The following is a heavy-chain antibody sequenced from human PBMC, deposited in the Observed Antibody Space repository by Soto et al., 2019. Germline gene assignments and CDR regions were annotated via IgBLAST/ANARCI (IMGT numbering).Heavy chain of an antibody. CDR1: GFSFSSYG. CDR3: AKGPEYSGYAWFDP. D-gene: IGHD5-12*01. J-gene: IGHJ5*02. Sequence: QVQLVESGGGVVQPGRSLRLSCAASGFSFSSYGMHWVRQAPGKGLEWVAVISYDGSNKYYADSVKGRFTISRDNSKNTLYLQMNSLRAEDTAVYYYAKGPEYSGYAWFDPWGQGTLVTVSS. CDR2: ISYDGSNK. V-gene: IGHV3-30*18.